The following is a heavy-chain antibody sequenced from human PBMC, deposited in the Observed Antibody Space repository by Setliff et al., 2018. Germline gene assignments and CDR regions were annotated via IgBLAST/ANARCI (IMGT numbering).Heavy chain of an antibody. CDR2: IYPGDSDT. Sequence: PGESLKISCKGSGYSFPDYWIAWVRQMPGKGLECMGIIYPGDSDTRYSPSFQGQVTISVDNSISTAYLQWSSLKASDTAMYYCTRHEDRNKCTSSSCYRENDAFDVWGQGAMVTVSS. CDR1: GYSFPDYW. J-gene: IGHJ3*01. V-gene: IGHV5-51*01. D-gene: IGHD2-2*01. CDR3: TRHEDRNKCTSSSCYRENDAFDV.